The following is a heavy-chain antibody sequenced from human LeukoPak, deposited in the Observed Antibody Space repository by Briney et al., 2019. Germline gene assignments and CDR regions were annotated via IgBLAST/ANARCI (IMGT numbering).Heavy chain of an antibody. V-gene: IGHV3-21*01. CDR3: AREGERQWLVKGYFDY. Sequence: GGSLRLSCAASGFTFSSYSMNWVRQAPGKGLEWVSSISSSSSYIYYADSVKGRFTISRDNAKNSQYLHMNSLRAEDTAVYYCAREGERQWLVKGYFDYWGQGTLVTVSS. CDR1: GFTFSSYS. CDR2: ISSSSSYI. J-gene: IGHJ4*02. D-gene: IGHD6-19*01.